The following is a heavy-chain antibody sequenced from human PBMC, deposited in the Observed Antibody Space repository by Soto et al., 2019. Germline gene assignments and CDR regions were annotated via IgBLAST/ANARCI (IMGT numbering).Heavy chain of an antibody. CDR3: ASQATGWYPDY. J-gene: IGHJ4*02. V-gene: IGHV4-31*03. Sequence: QVELQESGPGLVKPSQTLSLTCTVSGGSISSGGYYWSWIRQHPGKGLEWIGYIYDGGSTYYNPSLKRRVTTSVATSKNRFALQLCSVTAADTAVYYCASQATGWYPDYWGQGTLVTVSS. CDR2: IYDGGST. CDR1: GGSISSGGYY. D-gene: IGHD6-19*01.